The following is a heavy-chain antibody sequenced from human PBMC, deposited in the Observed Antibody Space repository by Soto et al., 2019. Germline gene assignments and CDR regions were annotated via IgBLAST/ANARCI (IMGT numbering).Heavy chain of an antibody. CDR1: GGTFSSYA. CDR2: IIPIFGTA. J-gene: IGHJ3*02. Sequence: QVQLVQSGAEVKKPGSSVTVSCKASGGTFSSYAISWVRQAPGQGLEWMGGIIPIFGTANYAKKFQGRVTIAADESKRTANMERSSLRSGETAVYYFESVGRRSCGFTGGAFDIWGQGTMVTVSS. D-gene: IGHD3-22*01. CDR3: ESVGRRSCGFTGGAFDI. V-gene: IGHV1-69*01.